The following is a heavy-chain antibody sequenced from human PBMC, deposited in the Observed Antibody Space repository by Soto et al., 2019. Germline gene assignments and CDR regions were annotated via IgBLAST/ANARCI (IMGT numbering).Heavy chain of an antibody. V-gene: IGHV1-18*01. CDR2: ISAYNGNT. CDR3: ARDQTHTPYSSSSYGLPDTTHHYYYYNGMDV. J-gene: IGHJ6*02. CDR1: GYTFTSYG. Sequence: QVQLVQSGAEVKKPGASVKVSCEASGYTFTSYGISWVRQAPGQGLEWMGWISAYNGNTNYAQKLQGRVTMTTDTSTRPAYMELRRLRADATAVYYCARDQTHTPYSSSSYGLPDTTHHYYYYNGMDVWGQGTTVTVSS. D-gene: IGHD6-6*01.